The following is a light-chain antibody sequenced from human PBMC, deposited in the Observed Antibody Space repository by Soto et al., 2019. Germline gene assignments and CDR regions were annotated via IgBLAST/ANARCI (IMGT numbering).Light chain of an antibody. CDR1: SSDVGGYNF. CDR2: EVS. J-gene: IGLJ2*01. V-gene: IGLV2-8*01. Sequence: QSALTQPPSASGSPGQSVTISCTGTSSDVGGYNFVSWYQQHPGKAPKLLIYEVSKRPSGVPDRFSGSKSGNTASLTVSGPQAQDEADYYCSSLPATNNWVFGGATQLTVL. CDR3: SSLPATNNWV.